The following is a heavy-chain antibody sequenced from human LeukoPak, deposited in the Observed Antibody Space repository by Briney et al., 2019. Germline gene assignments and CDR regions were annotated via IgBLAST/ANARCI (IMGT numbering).Heavy chain of an antibody. Sequence: PGRSLRLSCAASGFTFSRYGMHWVRQAPGKGLEWVAVISYDGSNKYYADSVKGRFTISRDNAKNSLYLQMNSLRAEDTALYYCAKDIFTMVRGVVDYWGQGTLVTVSS. CDR1: GFTFSRYG. CDR3: AKDIFTMVRGVVDY. CDR2: ISYDGSNK. V-gene: IGHV3-30*18. D-gene: IGHD3-10*01. J-gene: IGHJ4*02.